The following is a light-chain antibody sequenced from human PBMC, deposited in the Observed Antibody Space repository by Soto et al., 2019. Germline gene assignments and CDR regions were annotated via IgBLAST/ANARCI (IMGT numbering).Light chain of an antibody. CDR2: KDD. CDR3: QSYDSNDQV. J-gene: IGLJ3*02. Sequence: NFMLTQPHSVSESPGKTVTISCTRSSGSIASDYVQWYQQHPGSAPSTVIYKDDQRPSGVPDRFSGAIDSSSNSASLTISGLQTEDEADYYCQSYDSNDQVFGGGTKLTVL. CDR1: SGSIASDY. V-gene: IGLV6-57*04.